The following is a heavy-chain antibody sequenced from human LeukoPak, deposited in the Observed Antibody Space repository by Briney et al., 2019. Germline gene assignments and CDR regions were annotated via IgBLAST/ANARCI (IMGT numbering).Heavy chain of an antibody. CDR3: ASILLGYCSGGSCYPHGAFDI. V-gene: IGHV5-51*01. CDR1: GYSFTNHW. Sequence: GESLKISCKGSGYSFTNHWIGWVRQMPGKGLEWMGIIYPGDSDTRYSPSFQGQVTISADKSISTAYLQWSSLKASDTAMYYCASILLGYCSGGSCYPHGAFDIWGQGTMVTVSS. CDR2: IYPGDSDT. D-gene: IGHD2-15*01. J-gene: IGHJ3*02.